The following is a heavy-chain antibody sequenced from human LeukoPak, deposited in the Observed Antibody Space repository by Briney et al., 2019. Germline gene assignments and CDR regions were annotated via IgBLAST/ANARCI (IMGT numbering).Heavy chain of an antibody. J-gene: IGHJ4*02. V-gene: IGHV3-53*01. D-gene: IGHD4-17*01. CDR2: IYSGGST. CDR1: GFTFSSYA. CDR3: ARDRGDYGGLDY. Sequence: GGSLRLSCAASGFTFSSYAMSWVRQAPGKGLEWVSVIYSGGSTYYADSVKGRFTISRDNSKNTLYLQMNSLRAEDTAVYYCARDRGDYGGLDYWGQGTLVTVSS.